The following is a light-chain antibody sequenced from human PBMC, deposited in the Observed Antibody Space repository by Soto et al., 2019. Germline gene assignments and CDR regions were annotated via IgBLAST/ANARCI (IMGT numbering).Light chain of an antibody. Sequence: EIALTQSPGTLSLSPGEIATLSCRASLSVRSSQLAWYQQKPGQAPRLLIYGASRRAPGIQDRFSGSGSGTVFLLTISRQEPEDFAVYCCQQYGSSPYTFGQGTKLEIK. J-gene: IGKJ2*01. V-gene: IGKV3-20*01. CDR2: GAS. CDR3: QQYGSSPYT. CDR1: LSVRSSQ.